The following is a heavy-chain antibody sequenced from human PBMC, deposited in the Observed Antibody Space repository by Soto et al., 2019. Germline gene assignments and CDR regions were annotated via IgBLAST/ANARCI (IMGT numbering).Heavy chain of an antibody. J-gene: IGHJ6*02. CDR1: GYSFTTYW. CDR3: ARLEKWYYNYYGLDV. D-gene: IGHD1-26*01. Sequence: XDSLTISCQGSGYSFTTYWISLVRQMRGKGLEWMGKIDPGDSSTNYSPSFRGHITISVDRSINTAHLQFSSLKAADTAVYYCARLEKWYYNYYGLDVWGQGTMVTVSS. CDR2: IDPGDSST. V-gene: IGHV5-10-1*01.